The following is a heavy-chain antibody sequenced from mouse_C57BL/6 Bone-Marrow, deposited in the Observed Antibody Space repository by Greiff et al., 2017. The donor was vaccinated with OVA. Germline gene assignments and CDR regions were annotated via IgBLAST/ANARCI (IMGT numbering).Heavy chain of an antibody. J-gene: IGHJ1*03. D-gene: IGHD4-1*01. CDR3: ARGKLGGGYFDV. V-gene: IGHV1-55*01. CDR1: GYTFTSYW. Sequence: QVQLQQPGAELVKPGASVKMSCKASGYTFTSYWITWVKQRPGQGLEWIGDIYPGSGSTNYNEKFKSKATLTVDTSSSTAYMQLSSLTSEASAVYYCARGKLGGGYFDVWCRGTAVTVSS. CDR2: IYPGSGST.